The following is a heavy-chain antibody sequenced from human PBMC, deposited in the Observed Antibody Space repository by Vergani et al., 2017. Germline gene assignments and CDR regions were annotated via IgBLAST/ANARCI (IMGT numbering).Heavy chain of an antibody. CDR3: AKDSRPPRHHRLYYYMDV. Sequence: EVQLVESGGGLVQPGRSLRLSCTASGFTFGDYAMSWFRQAPGKGLEWVGFIRSKAYGGTTEYAASVKGRFTISRDDSKSIAYLQMNSLKTEDTAVYYCAKDSRPPRHHRLYYYMDVWGKGTTVTVSS. CDR1: GFTFGDYA. V-gene: IGHV3-49*03. CDR2: IRSKAYGGTT. J-gene: IGHJ6*03. D-gene: IGHD1-14*01.